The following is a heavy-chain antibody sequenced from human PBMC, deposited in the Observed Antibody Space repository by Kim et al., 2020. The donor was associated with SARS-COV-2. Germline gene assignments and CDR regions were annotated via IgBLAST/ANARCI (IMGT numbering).Heavy chain of an antibody. V-gene: IGHV4-59*01. Sequence: SETLYLTCTVSGGSISSYYWSWIRQPPGKGLEWIGYIYYSGSTNYNPSLKSRVTISVDTSKNQFSLTLSSVTAAATAVYYCAGGYSSSWSTLFNWFDPW. CDR1: GGSISSYY. CDR3: AGGYSSSWSTLFNWFDP. CDR2: IYYSGST. J-gene: IGHJ5*02. D-gene: IGHD6-13*01.